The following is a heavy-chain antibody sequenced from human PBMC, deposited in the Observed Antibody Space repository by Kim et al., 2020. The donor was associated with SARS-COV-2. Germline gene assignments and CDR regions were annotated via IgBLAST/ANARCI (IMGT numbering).Heavy chain of an antibody. CDR2: IKPDGSDK. D-gene: IGHD1-26*01. J-gene: IGHJ4*01. CDR1: GFNFGSYW. Sequence: GGSLRLSCTASGFNFGSYWMNWVRQTPGKGLEWVATIKPDGSDKYHVDSVKGRFTISRDNAKTSLYLQMNNLRAEDTAVYYCARVPDSGDSKYRTSDYWGQGTLVTVSS. CDR3: ARVPDSGDSKYRTSDY. V-gene: IGHV3-7*01.